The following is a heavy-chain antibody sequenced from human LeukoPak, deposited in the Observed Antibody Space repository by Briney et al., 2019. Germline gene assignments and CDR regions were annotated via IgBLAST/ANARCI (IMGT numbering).Heavy chain of an antibody. V-gene: IGHV3-21*01. J-gene: IGHJ4*02. CDR2: ISSSSSYI. D-gene: IGHD5-18*01. CDR1: GFTFSSYS. CDR3: ARDQEGGYSYGYYFDY. Sequence: GGSLRLSCAASGFTFSSYSMNWVRQAPGKGLEWVSSISSSSSYIYYADSVKGRFTITRDNAKNSLYLQMNSLRAEDTAVYYCARDQEGGYSYGYYFDYWGQGTLVTVSS.